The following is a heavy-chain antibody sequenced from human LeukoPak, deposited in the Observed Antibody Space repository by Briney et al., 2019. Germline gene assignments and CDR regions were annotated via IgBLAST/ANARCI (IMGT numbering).Heavy chain of an antibody. V-gene: IGHV3-23*01. J-gene: IGHJ4*02. D-gene: IGHD3-10*01. CDR3: AKDRTYGSGSYNN. CDR1: GFTFSNDA. Sequence: GGSLRLSCAASGFTFSNDAMTWVRQAPGKGLEWVSVISGSGGSTYYADSVKGRFTISRDNSKNTLFLHMDSLRAEDTAVYYCAKDRTYGSGSYNNWGQGTLVTVSS. CDR2: ISGSGGST.